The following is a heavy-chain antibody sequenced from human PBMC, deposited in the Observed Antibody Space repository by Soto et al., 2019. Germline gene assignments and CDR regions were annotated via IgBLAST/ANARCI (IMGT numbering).Heavy chain of an antibody. V-gene: IGHV1-3*01. CDR1: GYIFSAYT. D-gene: IGHD3-22*01. J-gene: IGHJ4*01. CDR3: ARVSFETSGYADY. Sequence: SVKLSWRSSGYIFSAYTMHLVRQAPGQRLEWIGWINAANGKTKYSQNFKGRVTISRDTSASTAYLESSSLRSEDTAVYYCARVSFETSGYADYWGQGTLVTVSS. CDR2: INAANGKT.